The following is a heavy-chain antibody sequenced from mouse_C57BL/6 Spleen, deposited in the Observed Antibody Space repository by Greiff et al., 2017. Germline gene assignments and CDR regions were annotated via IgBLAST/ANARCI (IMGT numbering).Heavy chain of an antibody. J-gene: IGHJ3*01. D-gene: IGHD1-1*01. CDR3: ARHEEGYYYGSSYSLGY. CDR1: GYTFTEYT. V-gene: IGHV1-62-2*01. Sequence: QVQLQQSGAELVKPGASVKLSCKASGYTFTEYTIHWVKQRSGQGLEWIGWFYPGSGSLKYNEKFKDKATLTADKSSSTVYMELIRLTSEDSAVYFCARHEEGYYYGSSYSLGYWGQGTLVTVSA. CDR2: FYPGSGSL.